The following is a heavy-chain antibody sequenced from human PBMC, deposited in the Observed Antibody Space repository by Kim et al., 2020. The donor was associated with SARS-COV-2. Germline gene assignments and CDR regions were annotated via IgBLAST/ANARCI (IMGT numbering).Heavy chain of an antibody. Sequence: SETLSLTCTVSGGSISSSSYYWGWIRQPPGKGLEWIGSIYYSGSTYYNPSLKSRVTISVDTSKNQFSLKLSSVTAADTAVYYCAGAPDLLTGYSSPFDYWGQGTLVTVSS. CDR2: IYYSGST. D-gene: IGHD3-9*01. CDR3: AGAPDLLTGYSSPFDY. J-gene: IGHJ4*02. V-gene: IGHV4-39*01. CDR1: GGSISSSSYY.